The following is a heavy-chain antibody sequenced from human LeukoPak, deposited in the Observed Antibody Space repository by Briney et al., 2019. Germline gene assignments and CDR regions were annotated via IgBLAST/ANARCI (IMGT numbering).Heavy chain of an antibody. CDR2: ISSSSSYI. CDR1: GFTVSSYS. V-gene: IGHV3-21*01. Sequence: GGSLRLSCAASGFTVSSYSMNWVRQAPGKGLEWDSSISSSSSYIYYADSVKGRFTISRDNAKNSLYLQMNSLRAEDTAVYYCARGHGCTYDANSGFDYWGQGTLVTVSS. CDR3: ARGHGCTYDANSGFDY. D-gene: IGHD5-24*01. J-gene: IGHJ4*02.